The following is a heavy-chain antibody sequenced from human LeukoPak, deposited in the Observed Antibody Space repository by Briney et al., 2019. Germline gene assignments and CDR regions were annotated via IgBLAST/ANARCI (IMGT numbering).Heavy chain of an antibody. D-gene: IGHD2-8*01. CDR2: FDPEDGET. V-gene: IGHV1-24*01. CDR1: GYTLTELS. CDR3: ATRMVYAISFDY. J-gene: IGHJ4*02. Sequence: ASVKVSCKVSGYTLTELSMHWVRQAPGKGLEWMGGFDPEDGETIYAQKFQGRVTMTEDTSTDTAYMELSSLRSEDTAVHYCATRMVYAISFDYWGQGTLVTVSS.